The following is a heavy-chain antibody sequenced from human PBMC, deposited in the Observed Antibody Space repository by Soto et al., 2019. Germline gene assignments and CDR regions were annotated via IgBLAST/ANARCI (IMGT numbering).Heavy chain of an antibody. CDR1: GGSFSDYY. J-gene: IGHJ5*02. V-gene: IGHV4-34*02. CDR3: VRSNWFDP. Sequence: QVQLQQWGSGLLKPSETLSLTCAVYGGSFSDYYWSWIRKPPGKGLEWIGEINHSASTNYNPSLKSRVTISADTSKNQFSLKLTSVTAADTALYYCVRSNWFDPWGQGTLVTVSS. CDR2: INHSAST.